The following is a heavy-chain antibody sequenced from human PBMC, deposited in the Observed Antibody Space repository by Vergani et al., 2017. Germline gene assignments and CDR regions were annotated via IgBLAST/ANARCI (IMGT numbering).Heavy chain of an antibody. Sequence: QVQLQESGLGLVKPSETLSLTCTVSGGSISSYYWSWIRQPPGRGLEWIGYIYYSGSTNYNPSLKSRVPISVDTSKNQFSLKLSSVTAADTAVYYCARSRVGVAIPHLFDYWGQGTLVTVSS. J-gene: IGHJ4*02. D-gene: IGHD3-3*01. CDR3: ARSRVGVAIPHLFDY. V-gene: IGHV4-59*01. CDR2: IYYSGST. CDR1: GGSISSYY.